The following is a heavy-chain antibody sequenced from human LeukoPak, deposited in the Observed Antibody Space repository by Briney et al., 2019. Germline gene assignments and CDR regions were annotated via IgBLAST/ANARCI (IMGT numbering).Heavy chain of an antibody. CDR2: IYTSGST. Sequence: KPSQTLSLTCTVSGCSISSGSYSWSWIRQPAGKGLDWIGRIYTSGSTNYNPSLKSRVTISVDTSKNQFSMKLSSVTAADTAVYYCASSTGSGSYYPLFDYWGQGTLVTVSS. D-gene: IGHD3-10*01. V-gene: IGHV4-61*02. CDR1: GCSISSGSYS. J-gene: IGHJ4*02. CDR3: ASSTGSGSYYPLFDY.